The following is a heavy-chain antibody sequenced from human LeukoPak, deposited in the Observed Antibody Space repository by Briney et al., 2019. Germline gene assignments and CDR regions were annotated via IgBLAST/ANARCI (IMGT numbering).Heavy chain of an antibody. CDR3: AKAKNYYGSGSSYYFDY. V-gene: IGHV3-23*01. CDR1: GFTFSSYA. Sequence: GGSLRLSCAASGFTFSSYAMSWVRQAPGKGLEWVSAISGSGGSTYYADSVKGRFTISRDNSKNTLYLQMNSLRAEDTAVYYCAKAKNYYGSGSSYYFDYWSQGTLVTVSS. D-gene: IGHD3-10*01. J-gene: IGHJ4*02. CDR2: ISGSGGST.